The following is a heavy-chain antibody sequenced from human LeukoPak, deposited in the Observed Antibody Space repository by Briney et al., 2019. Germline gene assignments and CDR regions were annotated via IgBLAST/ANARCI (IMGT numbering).Heavy chain of an antibody. Sequence: GGSLRLSCAASGFTFSSYSMNWVRQAPGKGLEWVSYISSSSSTIYYADSVKGRFTISRDNAKNSLYLQMNSLRAEDTAVYYCARGYTYYYGSGTFDPWGQGTLVTVSS. CDR2: ISSSSSTI. D-gene: IGHD3-10*01. CDR3: ARGYTYYYGSGTFDP. V-gene: IGHV3-48*04. J-gene: IGHJ5*02. CDR1: GFTFSSYS.